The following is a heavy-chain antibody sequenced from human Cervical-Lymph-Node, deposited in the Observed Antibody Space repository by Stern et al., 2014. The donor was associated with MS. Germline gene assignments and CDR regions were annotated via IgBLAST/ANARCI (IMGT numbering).Heavy chain of an antibody. CDR1: GGSFSGYY. D-gene: IGHD2-2*02. V-gene: IGHV4-34*01. Sequence: QVQLQQWGAGLLKPSETLSLTCAVYGGSFSGYYWSWIRQPPGKGLEWIGEINHTGSTNYNPSPKSRVTISVDASKNQFSLKLSSVTAADTAVYYCARGRCSSTSCYTNFDYWGQGTLVTVSS. J-gene: IGHJ4*02. CDR2: INHTGST. CDR3: ARGRCSSTSCYTNFDY.